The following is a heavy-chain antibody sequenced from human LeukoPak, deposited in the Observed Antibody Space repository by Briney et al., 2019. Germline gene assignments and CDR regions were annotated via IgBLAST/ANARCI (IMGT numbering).Heavy chain of an antibody. D-gene: IGHD6-19*01. CDR1: GFTFSTYW. V-gene: IGHV3-74*01. CDR2: INVDGSGA. Sequence: PGGSLRLSCAASGFTFSTYWMHWVRQAPGKGLVWVSHINVDGSGATYADSVKGRFTISRDNAKNTLYLHMNSLRAEDTAVYYCARATRIYSSGWNYSFDYWGQGTLVTVSS. CDR3: ARATRIYSSGWNYSFDY. J-gene: IGHJ4*02.